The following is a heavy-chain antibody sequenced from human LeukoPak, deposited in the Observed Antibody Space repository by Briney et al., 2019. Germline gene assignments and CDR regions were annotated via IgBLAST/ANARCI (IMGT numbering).Heavy chain of an antibody. Sequence: GGSLRLSCAASGFTFSSYSMNWVRQAPGKGLEWVSSISSSSSYIYYADSVKGRFTISRDNAKNTLYLQMDSLRSEDTAVYYCARDFFPVVDSTWYEIGYWGQGTLVIVSS. CDR1: GFTFSSYS. CDR2: ISSSSSYI. J-gene: IGHJ4*02. D-gene: IGHD2-21*01. CDR3: ARDFFPVVDSTWYEIGY. V-gene: IGHV3-21*04.